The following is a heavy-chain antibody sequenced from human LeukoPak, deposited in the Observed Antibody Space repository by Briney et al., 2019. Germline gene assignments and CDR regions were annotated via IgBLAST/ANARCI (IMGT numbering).Heavy chain of an antibody. CDR3: ARSLMNSVRPYYYYYYGMDV. Sequence: GGSLRLSCAASGFTFSDYYMSWIRQAPGKGLGWVSYISSSGSTIYYADSVKGRFSISRDNAKNSLYLQMDSLRAEDTAVYYCARSLMNSVRPYYYYYYGMDVWGQGTTVTVSS. V-gene: IGHV3-11*01. CDR1: GFTFSDYY. CDR2: ISSSGSTI. J-gene: IGHJ6*02. D-gene: IGHD1-7*01.